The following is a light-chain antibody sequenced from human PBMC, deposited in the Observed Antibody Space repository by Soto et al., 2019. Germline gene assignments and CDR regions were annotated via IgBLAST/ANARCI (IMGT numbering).Light chain of an antibody. Sequence: DIAMTQSPSSLSASVGDRVTITCRASQSISFYLNWYQQKPGKAPKLLIYTASNVQSGVPSRISGSGSGTEFTLTITSLQPEDFATYYCQQSYSMPRTFGQGTKVEMK. J-gene: IGKJ1*01. V-gene: IGKV1-39*01. CDR3: QQSYSMPRT. CDR2: TAS. CDR1: QSISFY.